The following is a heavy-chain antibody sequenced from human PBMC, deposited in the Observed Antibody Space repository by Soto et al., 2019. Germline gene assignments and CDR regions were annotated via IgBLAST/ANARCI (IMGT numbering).Heavy chain of an antibody. CDR1: GGTFSSYA. J-gene: IGHJ3*02. CDR2: IIPIFGTA. CDR3: ARDRTLTNYYDSSGYYSAFDI. V-gene: IGHV1-69*01. D-gene: IGHD3-22*01. Sequence: QVQLVQSGAEVKKPGSSVKVSCKASGGTFSSYAISWVRQAPGQGLEWMGGIIPIFGTANYAQKVQGRVTITADESTITAYMELSSLRSEDTAVYYCARDRTLTNYYDSSGYYSAFDIWGQGPMVTVSS.